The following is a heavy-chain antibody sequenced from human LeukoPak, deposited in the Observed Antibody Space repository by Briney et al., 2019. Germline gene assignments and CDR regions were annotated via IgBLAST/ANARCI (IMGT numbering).Heavy chain of an antibody. CDR3: ARSRPHYGDYGSYYYYYYMDV. Sequence: SETLSLTCTVSGGSISSYYWSWIRQPAGKGLEWIGRIYTSGSTNYNPSPKSRVTMSVDTSKNQFSLKLSSVTAADTAVYYCARSRPHYGDYGSYYYYYYMDVWGKGTTATVSS. J-gene: IGHJ6*03. D-gene: IGHD4-17*01. V-gene: IGHV4-4*07. CDR2: IYTSGST. CDR1: GGSISSYY.